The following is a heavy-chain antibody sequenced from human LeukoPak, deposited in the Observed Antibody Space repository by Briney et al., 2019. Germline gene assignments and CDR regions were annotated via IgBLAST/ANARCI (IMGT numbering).Heavy chain of an antibody. V-gene: IGHV1-46*01. CDR3: ARSEAIRLRLPDAFDI. J-gene: IGHJ3*02. CDR2: INPSGGST. CDR1: GYTFTSYY. D-gene: IGHD5-12*01. Sequence: GASVKVSCKASGYTFTSYYMHWVRQAPGQGLEWMGIINPSGGSTSYAQKFQGRVTMTRDMSTSTVYMELSSLRSEDTAVYYCARSEAIRLRLPDAFDIWGQGTMVTVSS.